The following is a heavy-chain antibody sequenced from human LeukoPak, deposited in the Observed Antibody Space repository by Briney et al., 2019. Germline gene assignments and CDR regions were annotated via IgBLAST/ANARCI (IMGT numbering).Heavy chain of an antibody. CDR2: INHSGST. D-gene: IGHD3-22*01. CDR3: ARGLLPYYYDSSGYNVYFDY. Sequence: PSETLSLTCAVYGGSFSGYYWSWIRQPPGKGLEWIGEINHSGSTNYNPSLKSRVTISVDTSKNQLSLKLSSVTAADTAVYYCARGLLPYYYDSSGYNVYFDYWGQGTLVTVSS. J-gene: IGHJ4*02. CDR1: GGSFSGYY. V-gene: IGHV4-34*01.